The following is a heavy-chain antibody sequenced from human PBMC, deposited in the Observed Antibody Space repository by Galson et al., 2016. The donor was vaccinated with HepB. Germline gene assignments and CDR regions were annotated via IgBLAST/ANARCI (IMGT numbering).Heavy chain of an antibody. J-gene: IGHJ1*01. CDR3: TRGLGDMAYFQH. Sequence: SLRLSCAASGFSVSGDYMGWVRQAPGKPLEWVSLINSVGNTYYAHSVRGRVTISRDNSKNTLYLQMYNRRVDDTAVYHCTRGLGDMAYFQHWGRGTLVTVSS. D-gene: IGHD5-24*01. CDR1: GFSVSGDY. CDR2: INSVGNT. V-gene: IGHV3-53*01.